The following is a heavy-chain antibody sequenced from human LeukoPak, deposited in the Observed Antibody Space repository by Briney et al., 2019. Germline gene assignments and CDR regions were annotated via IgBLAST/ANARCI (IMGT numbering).Heavy chain of an antibody. Sequence: GGSLRLSCAASGFTVSSNYMSWVRQAPGKGLEWVSVIYSGGSTYYADSVKGRFTISRDNSKNTLYLQMNSLRAEDTAVYYCAREGGDYYDSSGYSTVFDYWGQGTLVTVSS. D-gene: IGHD3-22*01. J-gene: IGHJ4*02. CDR1: GFTVSSNY. CDR3: AREGGDYYDSSGYSTVFDY. CDR2: IYSGGST. V-gene: IGHV3-66*02.